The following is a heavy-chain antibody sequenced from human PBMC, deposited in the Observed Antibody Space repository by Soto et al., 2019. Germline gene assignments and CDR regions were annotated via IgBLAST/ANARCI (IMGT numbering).Heavy chain of an antibody. Sequence: GASVKVSCKASGYTFTSYYMHWVRQAPGQGLEWMGIINPSGGSTSYAQKFQGRVTMTRDTSTSTVYMELSSLRSEDTAVYYCARGAGYCSSTSCEKPKYYYYYYMDVWGKGTTVTVSS. J-gene: IGHJ6*03. CDR2: INPSGGST. CDR3: ARGAGYCSSTSCEKPKYYYYYYMDV. D-gene: IGHD2-2*01. V-gene: IGHV1-46*03. CDR1: GYTFTSYY.